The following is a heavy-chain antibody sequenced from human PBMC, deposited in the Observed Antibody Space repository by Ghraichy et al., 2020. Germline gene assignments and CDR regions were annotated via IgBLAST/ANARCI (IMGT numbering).Heavy chain of an antibody. CDR3: AKDPDTAMVRGDAFDI. CDR1: GFTFSSYG. J-gene: IGHJ3*02. D-gene: IGHD5-18*01. V-gene: IGHV3-30*18. Sequence: GGSLRLSCTASGFTFSSYGMHWVRQAPGKGLEWVAVISYDGSNKYYADSVKGRFTISRDNSKNTLYLQMNSLRAEDTAVYYCAKDPDTAMVRGDAFDIWGQGTMVTVSS. CDR2: ISYDGSNK.